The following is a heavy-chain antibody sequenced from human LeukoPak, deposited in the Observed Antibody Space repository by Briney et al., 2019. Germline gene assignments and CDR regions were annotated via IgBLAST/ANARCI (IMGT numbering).Heavy chain of an antibody. D-gene: IGHD4-11*01. V-gene: IGHV4-59*01. CDR1: GGSISSYY. CDR2: IYYSRST. J-gene: IGHJ6*02. CDR3: ARDLTVTPYYYYGMDV. Sequence: PSETLSLTCTVSGGSISSYYWSWIRQPPGKGLEWIGYIYYSRSTNYNPSLKSRVTISVDTSKNQFSLKLSSVTAADTAVYYCARDLTVTPYYYYGMDVWGQGTTVTVSS.